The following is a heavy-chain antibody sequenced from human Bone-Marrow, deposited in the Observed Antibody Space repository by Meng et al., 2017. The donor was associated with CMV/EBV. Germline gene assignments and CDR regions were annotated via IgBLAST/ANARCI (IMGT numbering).Heavy chain of an antibody. Sequence: SGFTFRSYWLHWVRQAPGKGLVWVSRINSDGSSTSYADSVKRRFTISRDNAKNTLYLQMNSLRAEDTAVYYCARTRIVGASTDFDYWGQGTLVTVSS. CDR1: GFTFRSYW. CDR2: INSDGSST. J-gene: IGHJ4*02. V-gene: IGHV3-74*01. CDR3: ARTRIVGASTDFDY. D-gene: IGHD1-26*01.